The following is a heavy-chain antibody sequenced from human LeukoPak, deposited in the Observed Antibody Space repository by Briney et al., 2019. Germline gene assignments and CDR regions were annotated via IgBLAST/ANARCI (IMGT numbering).Heavy chain of an antibody. CDR1: GGSISSYY. Sequence: SETLSLTCTVSGGSISSYYWSWIRQPPGKGLEWIGYIYYSGSTNYNPSLKSRVTISVDRSKNQFSLKLSSVTAADTAVYYCARGPLRGVDYWGQGTLVTVSS. CDR2: IYYSGST. CDR3: ARGPLRGVDY. D-gene: IGHD4-17*01. J-gene: IGHJ4*02. V-gene: IGHV4-59*12.